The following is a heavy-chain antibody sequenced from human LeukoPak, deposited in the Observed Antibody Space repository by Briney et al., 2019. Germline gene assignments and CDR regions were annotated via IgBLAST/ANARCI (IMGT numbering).Heavy chain of an antibody. CDR1: GFTFSAYA. D-gene: IGHD3-22*01. V-gene: IGHV3-30-3*01. J-gene: IGHJ4*02. CDR2: ISYDGSNE. CDR3: ARAWDSSGYYTFDY. Sequence: GGSLRLSCAASGFTFSAYAMHWVRQAPGKGLEWVAIISYDGSNEYYADSVKGRFTISRDYSKNTLYLQMNSLSSEDTAVYYCARAWDSSGYYTFDYWGQGTLVTVSS.